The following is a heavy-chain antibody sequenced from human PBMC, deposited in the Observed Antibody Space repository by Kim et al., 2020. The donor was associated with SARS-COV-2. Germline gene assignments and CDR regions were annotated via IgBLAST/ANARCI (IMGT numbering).Heavy chain of an antibody. CDR3: ARGTAVAGTSFIDY. CDR2: IYICGST. J-gene: IGHJ4*02. CDR1: GFTVSSNY. Sequence: GGSLRLSCAASGFTVSSNYMSWVRQAPGKGLEWVSVIYICGSTYYADSVKGRFTISRDNSKNTLYLQMNSLRAEDTAVYYCARGTAVAGTSFIDYWGQGTLVTVSS. V-gene: IGHV3-53*01. D-gene: IGHD6-19*01.